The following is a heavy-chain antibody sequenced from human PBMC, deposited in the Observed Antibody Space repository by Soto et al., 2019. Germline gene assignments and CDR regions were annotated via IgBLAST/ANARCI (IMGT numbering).Heavy chain of an antibody. CDR1: GYTFTSYG. V-gene: IGHV1-18*01. CDR2: ISAHNGNT. CDR3: ARDLGGFPDY. J-gene: IGHJ4*02. Sequence: QVQLVQSGAEVKKPGASVKVSCKASGYTFTSYGISWVRQAPGQGLEWMGWISAHNGNTKYEQKLQGRVTTTADTSTSTADSELRSLRYDNTVEYYLARDLGGFPDYWGQANLVTVPP. D-gene: IGHD5-12*01.